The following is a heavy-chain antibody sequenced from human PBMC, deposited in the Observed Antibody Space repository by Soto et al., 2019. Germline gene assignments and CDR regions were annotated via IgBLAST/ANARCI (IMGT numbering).Heavy chain of an antibody. Sequence: SETLSLTCTVSGDSITSYYWSWIRQPPGKGLEWLGYIYYTGSTTYNPSLKSRVTISLDTSKNQFSLKLNSVTAADTAVYYCARQCRGVTCHWFVPWGQGTLVTVSS. CDR2: IYYTGST. CDR3: ARQCRGVTCHWFVP. CDR1: GDSITSYY. J-gene: IGHJ5*02. V-gene: IGHV4-59*08. D-gene: IGHD2-15*01.